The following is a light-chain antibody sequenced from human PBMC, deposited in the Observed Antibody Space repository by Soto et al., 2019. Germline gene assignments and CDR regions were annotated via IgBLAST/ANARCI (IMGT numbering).Light chain of an antibody. CDR2: DVS. CDR3: SSYTSSSL. CDR1: SSDVGGYNY. J-gene: IGLJ3*02. Sequence: QSALTQPASVSGSPGQSITISCTGTSSDVGGYNYVPWYQQHPGKAPKLMIYDVSNRPSGVSNRFSGSKSGNTASLTISGLQAEDEADYYCSSYTSSSLFGGGTKLTVL. V-gene: IGLV2-14*01.